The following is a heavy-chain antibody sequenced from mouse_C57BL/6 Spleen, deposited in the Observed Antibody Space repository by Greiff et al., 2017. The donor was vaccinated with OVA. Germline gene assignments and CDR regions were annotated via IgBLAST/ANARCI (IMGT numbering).Heavy chain of an antibody. CDR3: VRQITTVAY. CDR1: GFSFNTYA. CDR2: IRSKSNNYAT. J-gene: IGHJ3*01. V-gene: IGHV10-1*01. Sequence: EVMLVESGGGLVQPKGSLKLSCAASGFSFNTYAMNWVRQAPGKGLEWVARIRSKSNNYATYYADSVKDRFTISRDDSESMLYLQMNNLKTEDTAMYYCVRQITTVAYWGQGTLVTVSA. D-gene: IGHD1-1*01.